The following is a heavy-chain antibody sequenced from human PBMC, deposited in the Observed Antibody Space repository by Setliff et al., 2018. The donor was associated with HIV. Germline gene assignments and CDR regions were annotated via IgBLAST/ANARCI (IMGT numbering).Heavy chain of an antibody. CDR2: IKSKGDGGTS. CDR3: TTDTGELGVNDYGDYVPFDY. D-gene: IGHD4-17*01. Sequence: PGGSLRLSCVASGFTFNNAAMSWVRQAPGKGLEWVGLIKSKGDGGTSDYAAPVKGRISMSRDDSKSTVYLQMNSLKIEDTAVYYCTTDTGELGVNDYGDYVPFDYWGQGTLVTVSS. CDR1: GFTFNNAA. V-gene: IGHV3-15*01. J-gene: IGHJ4*02.